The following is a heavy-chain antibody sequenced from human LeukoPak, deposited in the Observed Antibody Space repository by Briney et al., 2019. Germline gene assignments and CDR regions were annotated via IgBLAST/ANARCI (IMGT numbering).Heavy chain of an antibody. CDR2: IYYSGST. CDR3: ARVGYGQGAVALTGFDP. V-gene: IGHV4-39*07. Sequence: SETLSLTCTVSGGSISSSSYYWGWIRQPPGKGLEWIGSIYYSGSTDYNPSLKSRVTMSVDTSKNQFSLRLSSMTAADTAVYYCARVGYGQGAVALTGFDPWGQGTLVIVSS. CDR1: GGSISSSSYY. D-gene: IGHD6-19*01. J-gene: IGHJ5*02.